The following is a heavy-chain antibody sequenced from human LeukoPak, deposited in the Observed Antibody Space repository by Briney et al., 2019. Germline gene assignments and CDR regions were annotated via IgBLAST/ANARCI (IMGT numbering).Heavy chain of an antibody. J-gene: IGHJ4*02. V-gene: IGHV1-46*01. D-gene: IGHD6-13*01. CDR1: GYTFTSYY. CDR3: ARVGIAAAGLDY. Sequence: ASVKVSCKASGYTFTSYYMHWVRQAPGQGLEWMGIINPSGGSTSYAQKFQGRVTMTRDTSTSTVYMELSSLRSEDTAVYYCARVGIAAAGLDYWGQGTLVTASS. CDR2: INPSGGST.